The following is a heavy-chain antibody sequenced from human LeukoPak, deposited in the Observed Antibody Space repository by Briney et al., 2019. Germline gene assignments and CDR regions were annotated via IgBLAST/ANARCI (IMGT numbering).Heavy chain of an antibody. D-gene: IGHD4-23*01. V-gene: IGHV3-30*02. CDR1: GFTFSSYG. Sequence: PGGSLRLSCAASGFTFSSYGMHWVRQAPGKGLEWVAFIRYDESNQYYADSVKGRFTISRDNSKSTLHVQMNSLKVEDTAVYYCAKGYGGSHFDYWGQGALVAVSS. CDR3: AKGYGGSHFDY. CDR2: IRYDESNQ. J-gene: IGHJ4*02.